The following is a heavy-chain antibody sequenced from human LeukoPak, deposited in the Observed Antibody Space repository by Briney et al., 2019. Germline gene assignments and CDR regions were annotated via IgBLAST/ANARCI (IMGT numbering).Heavy chain of an antibody. CDR1: GFTFSSYA. J-gene: IGHJ4*02. D-gene: IGHD4-11*01. Sequence: GGSLRLSCAASGFTFSSYAMSWVRQAPGKGLEWVSAISGSGGSTNYADSVKGRFTISRDNSKNTLYLQMNSLRAEDTAVYYCANQDKYSNPHSDYWGQGTLVTVSS. V-gene: IGHV3-23*01. CDR2: ISGSGGST. CDR3: ANQDKYSNPHSDY.